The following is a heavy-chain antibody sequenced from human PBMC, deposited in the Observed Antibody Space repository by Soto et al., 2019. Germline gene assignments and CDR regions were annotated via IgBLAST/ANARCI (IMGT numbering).Heavy chain of an antibody. CDR2: IYSGGST. CDR1: GFTVTPNY. D-gene: IGHD3-3*01. V-gene: IGHV3-66*01. J-gene: IGHJ4*02. Sequence: GSLRLSCAASGFTVTPNYMSWVRQAPGKGLEWVSFIYSGGSTDYADSVKGRFTISRDNSKNTLYLQMNTLRAEDTAVYYCARVRSDFWSGFPYWGQGTLVTVSS. CDR3: ARVRSDFWSGFPY.